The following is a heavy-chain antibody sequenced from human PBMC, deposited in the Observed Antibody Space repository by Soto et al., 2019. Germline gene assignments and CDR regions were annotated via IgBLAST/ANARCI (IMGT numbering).Heavy chain of an antibody. CDR1: GFTFSSYA. CDR3: AKARGVDTAMVKNFGIDY. D-gene: IGHD5-18*01. J-gene: IGHJ4*02. Sequence: PGGSLRLSCAASGFTFSSYAMSWVRQAPGKGLEWVSAISGSGGSTYYADSVKGRFTISRDNSKNTLYLQMNSLRAEDTAVYYCAKARGVDTAMVKNFGIDYWGQGTLVTVSS. CDR2: ISGSGGST. V-gene: IGHV3-23*01.